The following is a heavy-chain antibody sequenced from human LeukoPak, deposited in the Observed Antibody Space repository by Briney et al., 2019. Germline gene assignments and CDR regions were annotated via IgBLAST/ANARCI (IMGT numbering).Heavy chain of an antibody. V-gene: IGHV3-30*02. CDR1: GFTFSSYG. CDR2: IRYDGSNK. Sequence: GGSLRLSCAASGFTFSSYGMHWVRQAPGKGLEWVAFIRYDGSNKYYADSVKGRFTISRDNSKNTLYLQMNSLRAEDTAVYYCANMAIVVVPAANDAFDIWGQGTMVTVSS. D-gene: IGHD2-2*03. J-gene: IGHJ3*02. CDR3: ANMAIVVVPAANDAFDI.